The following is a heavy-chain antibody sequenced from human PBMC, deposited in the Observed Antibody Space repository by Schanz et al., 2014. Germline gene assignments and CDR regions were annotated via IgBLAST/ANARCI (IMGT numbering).Heavy chain of an antibody. V-gene: IGHV3-23*01. CDR1: GFTFTTYA. D-gene: IGHD1-26*01. Sequence: EMQLLESGGGLIQPGGSLRLSCAASGFTFTTYAMSWVRQAPGKGLEWVSTIGTSGGTNYAESVKGRFTISRDNSKNTLYLQMNSLRAEDTAVYYCARDHTTESYYSAGPPIDYWGQGTLLTVSS. CDR3: ARDHTTESYYSAGPPIDY. CDR2: IGTSGGT. J-gene: IGHJ4*02.